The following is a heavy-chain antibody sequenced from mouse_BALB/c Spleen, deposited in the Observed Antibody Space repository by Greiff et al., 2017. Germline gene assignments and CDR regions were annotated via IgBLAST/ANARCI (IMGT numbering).Heavy chain of an antibody. CDR1: GFNIKDTY. CDR2: IDPANGNT. Sequence: EVQLQQSGAELVKPGASVKLSCTASGFNIKDTYMHWVKQRPEQGLEWIGRIDPANGNTKYDPKFQGKATITADTSSNTAYMQLSSLTSEDSAVYYCARSLHSYGSSPFAYWGQGTLVTVSA. CDR3: ARSLHSYGSSPFAY. V-gene: IGHV14-3*02. J-gene: IGHJ3*01. D-gene: IGHD1-1*01.